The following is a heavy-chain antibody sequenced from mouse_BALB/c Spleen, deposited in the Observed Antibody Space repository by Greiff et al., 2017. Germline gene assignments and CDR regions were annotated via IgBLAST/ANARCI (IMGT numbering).Heavy chain of an antibody. J-gene: IGHJ4*01. CDR2: IRSKSNNYAT. CDR1: GFTFNTYA. V-gene: IGHV10-3*03. Sequence: EVMLVESGGGLVQPKGSLKLSCAASGFTFNTYAMHWVCQAPGKGLEWVARIRSKSNNYATYYADSVKDRFTISRDDSQSMLYLQMNNLKTEDTAMYYCVRGRTGYAMDYWGQGTSVTVSS. D-gene: IGHD4-1*01. CDR3: VRGRTGYAMDY.